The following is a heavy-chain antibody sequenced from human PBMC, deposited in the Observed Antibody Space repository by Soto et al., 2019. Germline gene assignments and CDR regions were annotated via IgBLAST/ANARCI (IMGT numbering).Heavy chain of an antibody. CDR3: AREFAPGSPNYDY. J-gene: IGHJ4*02. D-gene: IGHD3-10*01. V-gene: IGHV3-30*04. CDR2: ISYDGNT. Sequence: GGSLRLSCAASGFTFSSYAMHWVRQAPGKGLEWVAVISYDGNTYYADSVKGRFTIYRDNSKNTLYLQMDSLRAEDTAVYYCAREFAPGSPNYDYWGLGTLVTVSS. CDR1: GFTFSSYA.